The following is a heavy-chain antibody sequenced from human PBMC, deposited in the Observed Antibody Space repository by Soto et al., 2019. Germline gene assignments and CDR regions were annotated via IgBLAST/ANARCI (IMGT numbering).Heavy chain of an antibody. D-gene: IGHD6-19*01. CDR3: AKSGDSAGWGIDF. CDR2: INGGSDSI. CDR1: GFMFDSFA. J-gene: IGHJ4*02. V-gene: IGHV3-48*02. Sequence: EVQLVESGGGLVQPGGSLRLYCEGSGFMFDSFAMNWVRQAPGKGREWVAYINGGSDSIYYAESVKGRFTISRDNARNSLSLQMNSLSDEDTAVYYCAKSGDSAGWGIDFWGQGTLVTVSS.